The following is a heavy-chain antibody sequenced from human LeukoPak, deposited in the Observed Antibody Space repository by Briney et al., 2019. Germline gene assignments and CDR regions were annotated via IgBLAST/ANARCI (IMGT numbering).Heavy chain of an antibody. CDR2: IIPIIGTA. V-gene: IGHV1-69*13. CDR3: AREGEIAVAGTNLRYFDY. J-gene: IGHJ4*02. CDR1: GGTFSSYA. D-gene: IGHD6-19*01. Sequence: SVRVSCKASGGTFSSYAISWVRQAPGQGLEWMGGIIPIIGTANYAQKFQGRVTITADESTSTAYMELSSLRSEDTAVYYCAREGEIAVAGTNLRYFDYWGQGTLVTVSS.